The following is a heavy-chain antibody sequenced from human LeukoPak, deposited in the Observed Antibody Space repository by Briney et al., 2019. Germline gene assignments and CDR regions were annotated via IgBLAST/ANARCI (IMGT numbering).Heavy chain of an antibody. J-gene: IGHJ4*02. V-gene: IGHV4-59*01. CDR2: FYHSGST. D-gene: IGHD2-2*03. CDR1: GGSISSSY. Sequence: SETLSLTCSVSGGSISSSYWGWIRQPPGKGLEWIGYFYHSGSTNYNPSLKSRLTISVDTSKNQFSLKLSSVTAADTAVYYCARVGSFVGQPNVWGQGTLVTVSS. CDR3: ARVGSFVGQPNV.